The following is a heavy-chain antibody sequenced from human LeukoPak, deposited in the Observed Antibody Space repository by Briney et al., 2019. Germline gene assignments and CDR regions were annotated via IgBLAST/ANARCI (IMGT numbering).Heavy chain of an antibody. V-gene: IGHV4-59*01. D-gene: IGHD3-10*01. CDR3: ARVPGAMVRGVLRFWFDP. CDR2: IYYSGST. J-gene: IGHJ5*02. Sequence: SETLSLTCTVSGGSISSYYWSWIRQPPGKGLEWIGYIYYSGSTNYNPSLKSRVTISVDTSKNQFSLKLSSVTAADTAVYYCARVPGAMVRGVLRFWFDPWGRGALVTVSS. CDR1: GGSISSYY.